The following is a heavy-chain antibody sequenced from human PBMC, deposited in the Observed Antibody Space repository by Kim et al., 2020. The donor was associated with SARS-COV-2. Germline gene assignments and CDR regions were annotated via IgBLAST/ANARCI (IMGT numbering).Heavy chain of an antibody. Sequence: GGSLRLSCAASGFTFSSYGMHWVRQAPGKGLEWVAVISYDGSNKYYADSVKGRFTISRDNSKNTLYLQMNSLRAEDTAVYYCAKDGRRYYDSSGYPTDYWGQGTLVTVSS. V-gene: IGHV3-30*18. CDR1: GFTFSSYG. CDR3: AKDGRRYYDSSGYPTDY. D-gene: IGHD3-22*01. J-gene: IGHJ4*02. CDR2: ISYDGSNK.